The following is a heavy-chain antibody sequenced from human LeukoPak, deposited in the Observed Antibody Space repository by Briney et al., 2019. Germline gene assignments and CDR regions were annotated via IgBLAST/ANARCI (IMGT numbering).Heavy chain of an antibody. V-gene: IGHV1-46*01. J-gene: IGHJ4*02. CDR1: GYTFTSCY. CDR3: ARVGEWELWTSPCDY. CDR2: INPSGGST. D-gene: IGHD1-26*01. Sequence: GASVKVSCKAFGYTFTSCYMHWVRQAPGQGLEWMGIINPSGGSTTYAQKFQGRVTMTRDTSTSTVYMELSSLRSEDTAVYYCARVGEWELWTSPCDYWGQGTLVTVSS.